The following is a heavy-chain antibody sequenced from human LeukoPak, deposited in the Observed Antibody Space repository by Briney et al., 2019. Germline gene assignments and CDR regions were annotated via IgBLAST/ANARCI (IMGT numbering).Heavy chain of an antibody. Sequence: GGSLRLSCAASGFTFSSYAMSWVRQAPGKGLEWVSGISGYGGTTYHADSVEGRFTISRDNSKNTLYLQMNSLRAEDTAVYYCAKIPSSYYYDSSGYYTYWGQGTLVTVSS. V-gene: IGHV3-23*01. CDR2: ISGYGGTT. CDR1: GFTFSSYA. CDR3: AKIPSSYYYDSSGYYTY. D-gene: IGHD3-22*01. J-gene: IGHJ4*02.